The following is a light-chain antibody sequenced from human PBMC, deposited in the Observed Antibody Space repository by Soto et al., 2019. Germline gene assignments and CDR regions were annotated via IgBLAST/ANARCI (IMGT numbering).Light chain of an antibody. CDR1: SSEVGGYDY. Sequence: QSELTQPASVSGSPGQLITLSFTGKSSEVGGYDYVSWYQQLPGKAPKLLIYDVNNRPSGVSHRFSGSKSGNTASLTISGLQAEDEADYYCSSYTGSSTFVFGTRTKVTVL. CDR2: DVN. J-gene: IGLJ1*01. CDR3: SSYTGSSTFV. V-gene: IGLV2-14*01.